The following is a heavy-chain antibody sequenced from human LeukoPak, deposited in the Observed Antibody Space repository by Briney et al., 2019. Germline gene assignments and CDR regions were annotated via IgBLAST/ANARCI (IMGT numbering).Heavy chain of an antibody. CDR1: GFTFSSYS. CDR3: ARDFLPYYYDSSGYRLGSY. D-gene: IGHD3-22*01. CDR2: ISRSSSYI. Sequence: PGGSLRLSCAASGFTFSSYSMNWVRQAPGRGLEWVSSISRSSSYIYYADSVKGRFTISRDNAKNSLYLQMNSLRDEDTAVYYCARDFLPYYYDSSGYRLGSYWGQGTLVTVSS. V-gene: IGHV3-21*01. J-gene: IGHJ4*02.